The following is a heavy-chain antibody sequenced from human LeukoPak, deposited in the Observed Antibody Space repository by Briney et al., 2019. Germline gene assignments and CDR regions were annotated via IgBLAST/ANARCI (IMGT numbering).Heavy chain of an antibody. D-gene: IGHD3-10*01. CDR2: IYYSGST. Sequence: PSETLSLTCTVSGGSISSSSYYWGWIRQPPGKGLEWIGSIYYSGSTYYNPSLKSRVTISVDTSKNQFSLKLSSVTAADTAVYYCARPGASGDYIDYWGQGTLVTVSS. V-gene: IGHV4-39*01. CDR3: ARPGASGDYIDY. J-gene: IGHJ4*02. CDR1: GGSISSSSYY.